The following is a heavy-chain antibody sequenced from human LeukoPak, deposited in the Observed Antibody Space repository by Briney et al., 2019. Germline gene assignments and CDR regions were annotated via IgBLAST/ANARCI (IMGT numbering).Heavy chain of an antibody. CDR1: GYSISSGYY. V-gene: IGHV4-38-2*02. J-gene: IGHJ4*02. CDR3: ARAGGYGLIDY. Sequence: SETLSLTCTVSGYSISSGYYWGWIRQSPEKGLEWIGSIYHSGATYYNPSLKSRVTISLDTSKNQFSLKVGSMTAADTAVYYCARAGGYGLIDYWGQGTMVTVSS. D-gene: IGHD5-18*01. CDR2: IYHSGAT.